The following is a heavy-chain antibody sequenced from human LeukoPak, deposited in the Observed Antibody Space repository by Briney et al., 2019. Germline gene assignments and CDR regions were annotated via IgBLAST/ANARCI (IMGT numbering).Heavy chain of an antibody. CDR3: ARGVGYSYGLDY. D-gene: IGHD5-18*01. Sequence: MPSETLSLTCAVYGGSFSGYYWSWIRQPPGKGLEWIGYIYYSGSTNYNPSLKSRVTISVDTSKNQFSLKLSSVTAADTAVYYCARGVGYSYGLDYWGQGTLVTVSS. CDR1: GGSFSGYY. J-gene: IGHJ4*02. V-gene: IGHV4-59*01. CDR2: IYYSGST.